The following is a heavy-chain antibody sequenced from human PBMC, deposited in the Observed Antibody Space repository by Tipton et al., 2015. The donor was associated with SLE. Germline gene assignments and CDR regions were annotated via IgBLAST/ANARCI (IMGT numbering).Heavy chain of an antibody. CDR1: GDSVSSTTAA. V-gene: IGHV6-1*01. J-gene: IGHJ4*02. D-gene: IGHD3-22*01. CDR2: TYYRARWYN. CDR3: ARHCDSLTPFDY. Sequence: GLVKPSQTLSLTCAISGDSVSSTTAAWNWIRQSPSRGLEWLGKTYYRARWYNDYAPSVKSRITINPDTSRNQVSLQLNSATPEDTAVYYCARHCDSLTPFDYWGQGTLVTVSS.